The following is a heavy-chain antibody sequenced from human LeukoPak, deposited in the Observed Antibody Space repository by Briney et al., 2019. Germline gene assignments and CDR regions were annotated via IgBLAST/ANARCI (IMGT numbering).Heavy chain of an antibody. CDR2: INPNSGGT. V-gene: IGHV1-2*02. CDR3: ARDPSGFWSGYSVDY. J-gene: IGHJ4*02. CDR1: GYTFTGYY. Sequence: ASVKVSCEASGYTFTGYYMHWVRQAPGQGLEWMGWINPNSGGTNYAQKFQGRVTMTRDTSISTAYMELSRLRSDDTAVYYCARDPSGFWSGYSVDYWGQGTLVTVSS. D-gene: IGHD3-3*01.